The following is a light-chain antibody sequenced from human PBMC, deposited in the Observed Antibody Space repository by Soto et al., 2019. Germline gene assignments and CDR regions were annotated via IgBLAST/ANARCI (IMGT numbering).Light chain of an antibody. CDR2: GAS. Sequence: EIVLTQSPGTLSLSPGERATLSCRASQSVTSNYLAWYRQKPGQAPRLLIYGASSRATGIPDRFSGSGSGTDFTLTISRLEPEDLAVYYCQQYGSSPGTFGGGTKVEVK. V-gene: IGKV3-20*01. CDR3: QQYGSSPGT. J-gene: IGKJ4*01. CDR1: QSVTSNY.